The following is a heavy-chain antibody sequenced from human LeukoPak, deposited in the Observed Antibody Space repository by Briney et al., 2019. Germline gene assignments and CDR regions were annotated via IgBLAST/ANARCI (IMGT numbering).Heavy chain of an antibody. D-gene: IGHD5-12*01. CDR2: TYYRSKWYN. Sequence: SQTLSLTCAISGDSVSSNSAAWNWIRQSPSRGLEWLGRTYYRSKWYNDYAVSVKSRITINPDTSKNQFPLQLNSVTPEDTAVYYCARGSPGYSGYGYFFDYWGQGTLVTVSS. CDR3: ARGSPGYSGYGYFFDY. V-gene: IGHV6-1*01. CDR1: GDSVSSNSAA. J-gene: IGHJ4*02.